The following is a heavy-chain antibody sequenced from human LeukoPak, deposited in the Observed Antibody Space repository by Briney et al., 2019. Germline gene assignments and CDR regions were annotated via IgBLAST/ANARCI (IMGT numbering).Heavy chain of an antibody. Sequence: PGGSLRLSCAASGFTFSSYWMSWVRQAPGKGLEWVANIKQDGSEKYYVDSVKGRFTISRDNAKNSLYLQMNSLRAEDTAVCYCARDYDFWSGYYDYWGQGTLVTVSS. CDR2: IKQDGSEK. J-gene: IGHJ4*02. D-gene: IGHD3-3*01. V-gene: IGHV3-7*01. CDR3: ARDYDFWSGYYDY. CDR1: GFTFSSYW.